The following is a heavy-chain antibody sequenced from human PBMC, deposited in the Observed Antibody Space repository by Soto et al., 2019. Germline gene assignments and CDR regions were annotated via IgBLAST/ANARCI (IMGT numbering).Heavy chain of an antibody. CDR3: ARGGAHAVFSPGTYQFGYRLDG. CDR1: GESYKEYN. J-gene: IGHJ6*02. Sequence: SETLSRTCSVQGESYKEYNWSWIRQSPGTDLEWIGEINHFGSASYNPSLKSRLRFSVDTSKRQFSLTLSSVTAADTAVYYCARGGAHAVFSPGTYQFGYRLDGWGPGTRVHVSS. CDR2: INHFGSA. D-gene: IGHD3-10*01. V-gene: IGHV4-34*01.